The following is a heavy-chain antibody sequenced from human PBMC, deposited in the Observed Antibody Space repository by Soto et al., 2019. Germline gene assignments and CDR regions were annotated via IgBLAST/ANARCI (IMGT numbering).Heavy chain of an antibody. CDR1: GGSISSYY. CDR2: IYYSGST. CDR3: ARAYGGNCVDY. D-gene: IGHD2-15*01. Sequence: QVQLQESGPGLVKPSETLSLTCTVSGGSISSYYWSWIRQPPGKGLEWIGYIYYSGSTNYTPSLKSRVTISVDTSKNQFSLKLSSVTAADTAVYYCARAYGGNCVDYWGQGTLVTVSS. V-gene: IGHV4-59*01. J-gene: IGHJ4*02.